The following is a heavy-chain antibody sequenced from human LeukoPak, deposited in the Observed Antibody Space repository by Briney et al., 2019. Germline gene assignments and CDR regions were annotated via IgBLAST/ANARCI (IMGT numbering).Heavy chain of an antibody. CDR3: ARDKDSSSFDAFDI. Sequence: APVKVSCKASGYTFTSHGISWVRQAPGQGLEWMGWISTYNGNTNYAQKLQGRVSMTTDTSTSTAYMDLRSLRSDDTAVYYCARDKDSSSFDAFDIWGRGTMVTVSS. D-gene: IGHD6-13*01. V-gene: IGHV1-18*01. CDR1: GYTFTSHG. CDR2: ISTYNGNT. J-gene: IGHJ3*02.